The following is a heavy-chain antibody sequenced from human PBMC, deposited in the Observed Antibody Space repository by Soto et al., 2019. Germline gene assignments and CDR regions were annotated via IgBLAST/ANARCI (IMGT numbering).Heavy chain of an antibody. J-gene: IGHJ6*02. V-gene: IGHV3-33*06. Sequence: RRLSCAASGFTFSSYGMHWVRQAPGKGLEWVAVIWYDGSNKYYADSVKGRFTIFRDNSKNTLYLQMNSLRAEDTAVYYCAEDSGGMDVWGQGTTVTVSS. CDR3: AEDSGGMDV. CDR2: IWYDGSNK. D-gene: IGHD3-10*01. CDR1: GFTFSSYG.